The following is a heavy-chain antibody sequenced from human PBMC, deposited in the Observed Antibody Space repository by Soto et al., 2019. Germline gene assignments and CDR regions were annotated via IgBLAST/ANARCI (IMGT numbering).Heavy chain of an antibody. Sequence: QVQLQQWGAGLLKPSETLSLTCAVYGGSFSGYYWSWIRQPPGKGLEWIGEINHIGTTNYNPSLKSRVTISGDMSKNQFSLKLSSVTAADTAVYYCATQNVRFLEWLGKNLHYMDVWGKGTTVTVSS. CDR2: INHIGTT. CDR3: ATQNVRFLEWLGKNLHYMDV. J-gene: IGHJ6*03. CDR1: GGSFSGYY. V-gene: IGHV4-34*01. D-gene: IGHD3-3*01.